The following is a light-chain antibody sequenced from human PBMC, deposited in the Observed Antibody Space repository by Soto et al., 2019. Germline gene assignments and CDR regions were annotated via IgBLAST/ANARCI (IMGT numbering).Light chain of an antibody. Sequence: NFMLTQPHSVSESPGKTVTISYTRSSGSIASNYVQWYQQRPGSAPTTVIYEDNQRPSGVPDRFSGSIDSSSNSASLTISGLKTEDEADYYCQSYDSSNLYVFGTGTKVTVL. CDR2: EDN. CDR3: QSYDSSNLYV. CDR1: SGSIASNY. J-gene: IGLJ1*01. V-gene: IGLV6-57*04.